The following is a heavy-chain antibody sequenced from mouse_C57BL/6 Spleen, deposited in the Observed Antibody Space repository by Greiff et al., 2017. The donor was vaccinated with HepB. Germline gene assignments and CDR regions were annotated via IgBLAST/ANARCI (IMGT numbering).Heavy chain of an antibody. CDR2: INPNYGTT. CDR1: GYSFTDYN. V-gene: IGHV1-39*01. D-gene: IGHD2-4*01. Sequence: EVKLVESGPELVKPGASVKISCKASGYSFTDYNMNWVKQSNGKSLEWIGVINPNYGTTSYNQKFKGKATLTVDQSSSTAYMQLNSLTSEDSAVYYCARSEEGYDYDGYYAMDYWGQGTSVTVSS. J-gene: IGHJ4*01. CDR3: ARSEEGYDYDGYYAMDY.